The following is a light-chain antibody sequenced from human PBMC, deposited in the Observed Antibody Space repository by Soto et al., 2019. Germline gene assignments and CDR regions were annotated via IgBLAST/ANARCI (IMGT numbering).Light chain of an antibody. CDR2: GAS. CDR3: QPYGSPGA. Sequence: MEVSEVAGNVAMYHGESVPLSCRASQSVSNSYVAWYQQKPGQATRLLIYGASNRAIGITDRFSSSGCGTDITPTPSIRAQDVFAVYYCQPYGSPGAFGQGTKV. CDR1: QSVSNSY. J-gene: IGKJ1*01. V-gene: IGKV3-20*01.